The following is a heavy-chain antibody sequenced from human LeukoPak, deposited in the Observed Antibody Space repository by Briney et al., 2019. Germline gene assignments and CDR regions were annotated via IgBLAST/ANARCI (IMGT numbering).Heavy chain of an antibody. CDR1: GFTFSSYW. CDR2: INSDGSST. J-gene: IGHJ5*02. CDR3: ARDLWSWFDP. V-gene: IGHV3-74*01. Sequence: GGSLRLSCAASGFTFSSYWMHWVRQAPGKGLAWVSRINSDGSSTSYADSVKGRFTISRDNAKNTLYLQMNSLRAEDTAVYYCARDLWSWFDPWGQGTLVAVSS. D-gene: IGHD2-8*02.